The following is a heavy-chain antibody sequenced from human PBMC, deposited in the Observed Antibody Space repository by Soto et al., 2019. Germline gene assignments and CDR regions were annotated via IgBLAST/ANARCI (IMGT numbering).Heavy chain of an antibody. Sequence: PGGSLRLSRAASGFTVSSNYMSWVRQAPGKGLEWISVIYSGGSTYYADSVKGRFTISRDNSKNTLYLQMNSLRAEDTAVYYCAREGEPFGGYYWGQGTLVTVSS. CDR2: IYSGGST. V-gene: IGHV3-66*01. J-gene: IGHJ4*02. CDR1: GFTVSSNY. CDR3: AREGEPFGGYY. D-gene: IGHD3-16*01.